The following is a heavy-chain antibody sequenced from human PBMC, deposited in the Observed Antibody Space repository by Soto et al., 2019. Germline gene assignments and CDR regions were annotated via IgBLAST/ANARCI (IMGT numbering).Heavy chain of an antibody. CDR3: ARQVELELPNYYYYYMDV. CDR2: IYPGDSDT. D-gene: IGHD1-7*01. V-gene: IGHV5-51*01. CDR1: GYSFTSYW. Sequence: EVQLVQSGAEVKKPGESLKISCKGSGYSFTSYWIGWVRQMPGKGLEWMGIIYPGDSDTRYSPSFQGQVTISADKSISTAYLQWSSLKASDTAMYYCARQVELELPNYYYYYMDVWGKGTTVTVSS. J-gene: IGHJ6*03.